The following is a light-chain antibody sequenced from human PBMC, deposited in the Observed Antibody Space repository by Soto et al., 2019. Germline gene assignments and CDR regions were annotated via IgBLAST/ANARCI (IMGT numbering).Light chain of an antibody. V-gene: IGKV3-20*01. CDR1: QSVYSNY. J-gene: IGKJ3*01. Sequence: EIVLTQSPGTLSLSPGERATLSCRASQSVYSNYLAWYQRKPGQAPRLLIYAASRRATGIPDRFSGSGSGTYLTLSISRLETEDSAVYYCHQYGRSPRFLFTFGPGTKVEIK. CDR3: HQYGRSPRFLFT. CDR2: AAS.